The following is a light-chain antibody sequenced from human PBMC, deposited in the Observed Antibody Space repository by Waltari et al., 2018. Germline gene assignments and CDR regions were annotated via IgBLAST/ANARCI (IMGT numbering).Light chain of an antibody. Sequence: QSALTQPRSVSGSPGQSVTISCTGTSNDVGGYNYVSWYQPHPGKAPKLRIYDVSTRPSGGPDRFSASKSGNTASLTISGLQAEDEADYYCCSYAGSYTVVFGGGTKLTVL. CDR1: SNDVGGYNY. CDR3: CSYAGSYTVV. J-gene: IGLJ2*01. V-gene: IGLV2-11*01. CDR2: DVS.